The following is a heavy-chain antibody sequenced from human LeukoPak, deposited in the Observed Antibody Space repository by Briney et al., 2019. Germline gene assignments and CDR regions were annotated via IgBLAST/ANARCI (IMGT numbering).Heavy chain of an antibody. CDR1: TSR. D-gene: IGHD3-22*01. CDR2: IGTYGGDT. V-gene: IGHV1-18*01. CDR3: ARDLWNFYDDSGYNRDFDS. J-gene: IGHJ5*01. Sequence: ASVKVSCKATSRISWVRPAPGQGLEWMGWIGTYGGDTYYAQKFQGRITVTTDTSTSTVYMELRNLRSDDTAVYYCARDLWNFYDDSGYNRDFDSWGQGTLVTVSS.